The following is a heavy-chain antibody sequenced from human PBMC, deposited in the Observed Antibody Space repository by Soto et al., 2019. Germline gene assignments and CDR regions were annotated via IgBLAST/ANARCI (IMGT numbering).Heavy chain of an antibody. CDR1: GYTFRHFY. J-gene: IGHJ4*02. CDR3: ARDEGGYDILTGYYKAHHFDQ. D-gene: IGHD3-9*01. CDR2: ISPHNRNT. V-gene: IGHV1-18*01. Sequence: ASVKVSCKASGYTFRHFYITWVRQAPGQGLEWMGAISPHNRNTNYAEKFRGRVTMPTDTSTTTAYMELRSLRSDDTAVYYCARDEGGYDILTGYYKAHHFDQWGQGALVTVSS.